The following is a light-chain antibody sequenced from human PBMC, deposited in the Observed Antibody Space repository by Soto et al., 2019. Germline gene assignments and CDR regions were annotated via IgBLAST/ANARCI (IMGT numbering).Light chain of an antibody. V-gene: IGLV1-40*01. CDR1: SSNIGAGCE. J-gene: IGLJ2*01. CDR3: QSYDSSLSGRVV. CDR2: GNT. Sequence: QSALTQPPSVSGAPGQRVTISCTGCSSNIGAGCEVHWYQHLPGKAPKLLIYGNTNRPSGVPDRFSGSKSGTSASLAITGLQAEDEADYYCQSYDSSLSGRVVFGGGTKVTVL.